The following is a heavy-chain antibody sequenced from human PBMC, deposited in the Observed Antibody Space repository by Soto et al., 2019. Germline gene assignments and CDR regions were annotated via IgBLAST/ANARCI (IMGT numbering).Heavy chain of an antibody. CDR2: IIPIFGTA. D-gene: IGHD6-13*01. J-gene: IGHJ4*02. CDR3: AGSYSSSWYGYYFDY. V-gene: IGHV1-69*01. CDR1: GGTFSSYA. Sequence: QVQLVQSGAEVKKPGSSVKVSCKASGGTFSSYAISWVRQAPGQGLEWMGGIIPIFGTANYAQKFQGRVTLTADDSTGTGDLALSSLRSEDPAVYYCAGSYSSSWYGYYFDYWGQGTLVTVSS.